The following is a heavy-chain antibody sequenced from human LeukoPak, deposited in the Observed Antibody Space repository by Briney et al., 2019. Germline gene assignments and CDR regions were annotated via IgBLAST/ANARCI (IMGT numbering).Heavy chain of an antibody. CDR2: ISAYNGNT. V-gene: IGHV1-18*01. Sequence: ASVKVSCKASGYTFTSYGISWVRQAPGQGLEWMGWISAYNGNTNYAQKLQGRVTMTTDTSTSTAYMELRSLRSDDTAVYYCARAGRRIVVVTADLDYWGQGTLVTVSS. CDR1: GYTFTSYG. D-gene: IGHD2-21*02. CDR3: ARAGRRIVVVTADLDY. J-gene: IGHJ4*02.